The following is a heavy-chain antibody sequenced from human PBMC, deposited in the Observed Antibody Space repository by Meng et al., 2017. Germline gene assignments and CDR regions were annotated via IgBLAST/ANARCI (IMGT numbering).Heavy chain of an antibody. CDR2: IYHSGST. D-gene: IGHD2-15*01. J-gene: IGHJ4*02. Sequence: QVQLQESGQGLVKPSGTLSLPCAVSGGSISSSNWWSWVRQPPGKGLEWIGEIYHSGSTNYNPSLKSRVTISVDKSKNQFSLKLSSVTAADTAVYYCARWSIYCSGGSCYSFDYWGQGTLVTVSS. V-gene: IGHV4-4*02. CDR3: ARWSIYCSGGSCYSFDY. CDR1: GGSISSSNW.